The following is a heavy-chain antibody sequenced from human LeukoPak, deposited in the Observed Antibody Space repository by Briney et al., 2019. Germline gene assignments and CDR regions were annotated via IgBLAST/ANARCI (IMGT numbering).Heavy chain of an antibody. CDR1: GGTFSSYA. CDR2: IIPIFGTA. CDR3: AKSGATIFGVVESQDAFDI. V-gene: IGHV1-69*13. Sequence: SVKVSCKASGGTFSSYAISWVRQAPGQGLEWMGGIIPIFGTANYAQKFQGRVTITADESTSTAYMELSSLRSEDTAVYYCAKSGATIFGVVESQDAFDIWGQGTMVTVSS. D-gene: IGHD3-3*01. J-gene: IGHJ3*02.